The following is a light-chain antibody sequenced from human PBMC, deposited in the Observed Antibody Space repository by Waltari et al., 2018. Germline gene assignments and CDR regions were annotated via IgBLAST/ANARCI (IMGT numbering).Light chain of an antibody. CDR2: EAS. CDR1: QNIDDD. V-gene: IGKV5-2*01. Sequence: ETTLTQSPAFMSATPGDKVIISCKASQNIDDDMNWYQQRPGEAAIFIIQEASTLVPGVPSRFSGSGSGTDFTLTISSLQPEDVAVYYCQQYYDPPYTFGQGTKLEI. J-gene: IGKJ2*01. CDR3: QQYYDPPYT.